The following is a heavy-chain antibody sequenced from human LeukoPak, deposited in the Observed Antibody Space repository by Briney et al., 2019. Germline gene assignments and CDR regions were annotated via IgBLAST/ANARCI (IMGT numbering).Heavy chain of an antibody. D-gene: IGHD1-26*01. Sequence: GGSLRLSCAASGFTFSSYAMHWVRQAPGKGLEWLAVISYDGSNKYYADSVKGRFTISRDNSKNTLYLQMNSLRAEDTAVYYCARAYRYSGSSRRGSGMDVWGQGTTVTVSS. V-gene: IGHV3-30-3*01. CDR3: ARAYRYSGSSRRGSGMDV. CDR1: GFTFSSYA. J-gene: IGHJ6*02. CDR2: ISYDGSNK.